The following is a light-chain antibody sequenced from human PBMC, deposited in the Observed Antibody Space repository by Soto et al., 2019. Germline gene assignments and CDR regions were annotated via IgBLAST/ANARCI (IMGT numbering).Light chain of an antibody. CDR1: QSVSSSY. V-gene: IGKV3-20*01. J-gene: IGKJ1*01. CDR2: GAS. Sequence: EIVLTQSPGTLSLSPGERATLSCRASQSVSSSYLAWYQQKPGQAPRLLIYGASSRATGIPDRFSGSGSGTDFTLTISRLEPEDFAMYYCQQYGSSRTFGQGTQVPIK. CDR3: QQYGSSRT.